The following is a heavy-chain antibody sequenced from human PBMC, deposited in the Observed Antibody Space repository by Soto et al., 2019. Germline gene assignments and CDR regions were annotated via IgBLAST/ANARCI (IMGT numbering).Heavy chain of an antibody. CDR1: GFTFNSLS. Sequence: QVQLVESGGGMAQAGTSLRLSCTGSGFTFNSLSLHWVRQGPDKSLEWVAVVSFDGKVTYYADSVKGRFTVSRDISKNTIYLQASSLRSEDMAVYYCAREPYGDSQDFDYVGQGITVTVSS. CDR3: AREPYGDSQDFDY. V-gene: IGHV3-30*04. CDR2: VSFDGKVT. J-gene: IGHJ4*02. D-gene: IGHD2-15*01.